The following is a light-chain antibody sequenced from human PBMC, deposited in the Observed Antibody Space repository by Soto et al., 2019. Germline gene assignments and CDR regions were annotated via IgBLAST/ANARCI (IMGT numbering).Light chain of an antibody. CDR1: SSDVGSYNL. CDR2: EGS. J-gene: IGLJ1*01. V-gene: IGLV2-23*01. Sequence: QSALTQPASVSGSPGQSITISCTGTSSDVGSYNLVSWYQQYPGKAPKLIIYEGSKRPSGVSNRFSGSKSGNTASLTISGLQAEDEADYYCCSFAGTSSYVFGTGTKVTVL. CDR3: CSFAGTSSYV.